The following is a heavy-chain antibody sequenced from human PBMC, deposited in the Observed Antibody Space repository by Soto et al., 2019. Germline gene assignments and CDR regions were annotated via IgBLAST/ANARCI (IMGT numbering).Heavy chain of an antibody. V-gene: IGHV3-33*01. CDR1: GFTFSSYG. J-gene: IGHJ1*01. CDR3: AREGYSSGTDAEYFQH. D-gene: IGHD6-19*01. CDR2: IWYDGSNK. Sequence: QVQLVESGGGVVQPGRSLRLSCAASGFTFSSYGMHWVRQAPGKGLEWVAVIWYDGSNKYYADSVKGRFTISRDNSKNTLELQMNSLIAEDTAVYYCAREGYSSGTDAEYFQHWGQGTLFTVSS.